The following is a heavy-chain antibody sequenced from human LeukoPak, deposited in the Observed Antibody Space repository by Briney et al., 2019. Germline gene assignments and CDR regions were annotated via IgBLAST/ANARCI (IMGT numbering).Heavy chain of an antibody. D-gene: IGHD5-18*01. V-gene: IGHV4-59*01. CDR1: GGSISSYY. J-gene: IGHJ5*02. CDR3: ARVGDTAMVDWFDP. CDR2: IYYSGST. Sequence: PSETLSLTCTVSGGSISSYYWSWIRQPPGKGLEWIGYIYYSGSTNYNPSLKSRVTISVDTSKNQFSLKLSSVTAADTAVYYCARVGDTAMVDWFDPWGQGTLVTVSS.